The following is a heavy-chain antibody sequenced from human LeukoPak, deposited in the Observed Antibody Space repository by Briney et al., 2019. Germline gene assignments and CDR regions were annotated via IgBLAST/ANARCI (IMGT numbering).Heavy chain of an antibody. J-gene: IGHJ4*02. CDR1: GGTFSSYA. V-gene: IGHV1-69*05. Sequence: SVKVSCKASGGTFSSYAVSWVRQAPGQGLEWMGRIIPIFGTANYAQKFQGRVTITTDESTSTAYMELSSLRSEDTAVYYCARDPLGPNGYWGQGTLVTVSS. CDR3: ARDPLGPNGY. D-gene: IGHD4/OR15-4a*01. CDR2: IIPIFGTA.